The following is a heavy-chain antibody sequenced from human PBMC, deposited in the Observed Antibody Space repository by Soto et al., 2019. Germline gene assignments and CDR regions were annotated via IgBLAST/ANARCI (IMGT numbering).Heavy chain of an antibody. J-gene: IGHJ2*01. Sequence: GGSLRLSCAASGFTFSSYAMHWVRQAPGKGLEWVAVISYDGSNKYYADSVKGRFTISRDNSKNTLYLQMNSLRAEDTAVYYCARAGRYSYGSINWYFDLWGRGTLVTVSS. V-gene: IGHV3-30-3*01. D-gene: IGHD5-18*01. CDR2: ISYDGSNK. CDR3: ARAGRYSYGSINWYFDL. CDR1: GFTFSSYA.